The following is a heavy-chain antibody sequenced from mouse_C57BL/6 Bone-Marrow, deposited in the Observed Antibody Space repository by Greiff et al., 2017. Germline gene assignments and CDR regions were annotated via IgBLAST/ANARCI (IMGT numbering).Heavy chain of an antibody. Sequence: EVKLVESGGDLVKPGGSLKLSCAASGFTFSSYGMSWVRQTPDKRLEWVATISSGGSYTYYPDSVKGRFTISRDNAKNTLYLQMSSLKSEDTAMYYCARRSYYGNPHWGQGTLVTVSA. J-gene: IGHJ3*01. CDR1: GFTFSSYG. CDR3: ARRSYYGNPH. V-gene: IGHV5-6*02. CDR2: ISSGGSYT. D-gene: IGHD2-1*01.